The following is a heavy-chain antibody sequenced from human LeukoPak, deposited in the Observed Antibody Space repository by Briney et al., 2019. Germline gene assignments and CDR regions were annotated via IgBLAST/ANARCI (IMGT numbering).Heavy chain of an antibody. CDR2: IYTSGST. D-gene: IGHD6-13*01. V-gene: IGHV4-4*07. Sequence: SETLSLTCTVSGDSISSYYWSWIRQPAGNGLEWIGRIYTSGSTNYNPSLKSRVTMSVDTSKNQFSLKLSSVTAADTAVYYCARDRRYSSSLNWFDPWGQGTLVTVSS. CDR3: ARDRRYSSSLNWFDP. J-gene: IGHJ5*02. CDR1: GDSISSYY.